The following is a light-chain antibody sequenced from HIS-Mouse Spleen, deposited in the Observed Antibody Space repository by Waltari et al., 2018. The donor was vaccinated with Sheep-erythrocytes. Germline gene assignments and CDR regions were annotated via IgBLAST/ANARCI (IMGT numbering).Light chain of an antibody. J-gene: IGLJ1*01. Sequence: QSALTQPRSVSGSPGQSVTISCTGTSSDVGGYNYVSWYQQHPGKAPKLLIYDVSKRPSGFPDRCPGSKSGSTASLTISGLHAEDEADYYCCSYAGSYNHVFATGTKVTVL. V-gene: IGLV2-11*01. CDR1: SSDVGGYNY. CDR3: CSYAGSYNHV. CDR2: DVS.